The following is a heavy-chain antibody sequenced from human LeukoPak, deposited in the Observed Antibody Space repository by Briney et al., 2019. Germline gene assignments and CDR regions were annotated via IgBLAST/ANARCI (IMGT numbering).Heavy chain of an antibody. V-gene: IGHV4-61*08. Sequence: SQTLSLTCTVSGGSISSGGYSWSWIRQPPGKGLEWIGYIYYSGTTNYNPSLKSRVTISVDTSKNQFSLKLSSVTAADTAVYYCARDLEGSSGGSGSYSDYFDYWGQGTLVTVSS. CDR1: GGSISSGGYS. J-gene: IGHJ4*02. CDR2: IYYSGTT. D-gene: IGHD3-10*01. CDR3: ARDLEGSSGGSGSYSDYFDY.